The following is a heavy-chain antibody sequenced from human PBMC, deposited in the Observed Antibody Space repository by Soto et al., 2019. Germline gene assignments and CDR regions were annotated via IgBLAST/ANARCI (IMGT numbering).Heavy chain of an antibody. D-gene: IGHD4-4*01. J-gene: IGHJ6*02. CDR1: GGTFRSST. V-gene: IGHV1-69*05. CDR2: TIPIFPTP. CDR3: ARDRDRLQLGGNYYYIMDV. Sequence: QVQLVQSGAEVKKPGSSVTLSCKASGGTFRSSTISWVRQAPGQGLEWMGGTIPIFPTPDYAQKFQDRVTXTXDXXSSTAYMELSSLTSADTAVYYCARDRDRLQLGGNYYYIMDVWGQGTTVTVSS.